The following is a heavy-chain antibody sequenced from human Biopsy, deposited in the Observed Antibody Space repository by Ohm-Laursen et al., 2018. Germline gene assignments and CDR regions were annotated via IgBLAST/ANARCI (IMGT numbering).Heavy chain of an antibody. CDR3: ATKLTGYFHH. Sequence: GASVKVSCKAPGGTFSNYGVNWVRQAPGQGLEWLGENIPILGTGNYAQKFQDRVTVAADTSTNTATMELRSLRSDDTAVYYCATKLTGYFHHWGQGTLVIVSS. CDR1: GGTFSNYG. J-gene: IGHJ1*01. D-gene: IGHD3-9*01. V-gene: IGHV1-69*06. CDR2: NIPILGTG.